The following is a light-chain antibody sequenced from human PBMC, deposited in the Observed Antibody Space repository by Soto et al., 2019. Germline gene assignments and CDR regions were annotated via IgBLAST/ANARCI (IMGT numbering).Light chain of an antibody. CDR1: QSISSW. CDR2: KAS. Sequence: DIQMTQSPSTLSASVGDRVTITCRASQSISSWLAWYQQKPGKAPKLLIYKASSLESGVPSRCSGSGSGTEFTLTISILQHDDFATYYCQQYNSYSQTFCQGTKVEIK. V-gene: IGKV1-5*03. J-gene: IGKJ1*01. CDR3: QQYNSYSQT.